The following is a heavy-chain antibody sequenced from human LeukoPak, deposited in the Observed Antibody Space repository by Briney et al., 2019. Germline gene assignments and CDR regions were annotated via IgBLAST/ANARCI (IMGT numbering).Heavy chain of an antibody. CDR3: ARDWDDGRAERPA. CDR1: GFTVSGNY. Sequence: GGSLRLSCAASGFTVSGNYMSWVRQAPGKGLECVAVIYSGGDTYYADSAKGRFTIPRDKSKNTLYLQMNSLRAEDTAVYYCARDWDDGRAERPAWGQGTLVTVSS. J-gene: IGHJ5*02. V-gene: IGHV3-53*01. D-gene: IGHD3-22*01. CDR2: IYSGGDT.